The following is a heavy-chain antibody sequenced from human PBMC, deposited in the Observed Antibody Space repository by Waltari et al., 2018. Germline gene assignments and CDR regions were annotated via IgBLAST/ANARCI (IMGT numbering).Heavy chain of an antibody. CDR3: TKRAESNGWTGWIFDY. CDR1: GSTFSSYA. V-gene: IGHV3-23*01. J-gene: IGHJ4*02. Sequence: LESGGGLVQPGGSLRLSCAASGSTFSSYAMSWVRQAPGKGLEWVSAISDSGGNTYYADSVKGRFTISRDNSKNTLYLQMNSLRAEDTAVYYCTKRAESNGWTGWIFDYWGQGTLVTVSS. CDR2: ISDSGGNT. D-gene: IGHD6-19*01.